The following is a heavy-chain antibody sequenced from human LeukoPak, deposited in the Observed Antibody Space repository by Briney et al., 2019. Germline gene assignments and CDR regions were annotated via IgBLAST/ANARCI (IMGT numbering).Heavy chain of an antibody. V-gene: IGHV3-15*01. CDR1: GFTFSNTW. CDR2: IQSKTDGGTT. D-gene: IGHD3-10*01. Sequence: GGSLRLSCAASGFTFSNTWMNSVRQAPGKGLEWVGRIQSKTDGGTTEYAAPVKGRFTISRDDSKTTLYLQMNSLQTEDTAVYYCATLTVRGVINIWGQGTLVTVSS. J-gene: IGHJ4*02. CDR3: ATLTVRGVINI.